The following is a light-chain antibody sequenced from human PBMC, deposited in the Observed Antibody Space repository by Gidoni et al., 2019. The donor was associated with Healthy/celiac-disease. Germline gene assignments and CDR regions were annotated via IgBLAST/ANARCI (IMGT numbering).Light chain of an antibody. CDR2: AAS. V-gene: IGKV1-39*01. CDR3: QQSYSTLLT. CDR1: QSTSSY. Sequence: IQMTQSPFSLSASVGDRVTITCRASQSTSSYLNWYQQKPGKAPKLLIYAASSLQSGVPSRFSGSGSGTDFTLTISSLQPEDFATYYCQQSYSTLLTFGGGTKVEIK. J-gene: IGKJ4*01.